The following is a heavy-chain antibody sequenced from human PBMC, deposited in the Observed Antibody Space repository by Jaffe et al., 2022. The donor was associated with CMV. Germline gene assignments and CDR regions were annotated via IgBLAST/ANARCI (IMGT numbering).Heavy chain of an antibody. Sequence: QVQLVQSGAEVKKPGSSVKVSCKASGGTFSSYAISWVRQAPGQGLEWMGRIIPILGIANYAQKFQGRVTITADKSTSTAYMELSSLRSEDTAVYYCARPYSSGWYDLSFQHWGQGTLVTVSS. CDR2: IIPILGIA. CDR1: GGTFSSYA. J-gene: IGHJ1*01. V-gene: IGHV1-69*09. D-gene: IGHD6-19*01. CDR3: ARPYSSGWYDLSFQH.